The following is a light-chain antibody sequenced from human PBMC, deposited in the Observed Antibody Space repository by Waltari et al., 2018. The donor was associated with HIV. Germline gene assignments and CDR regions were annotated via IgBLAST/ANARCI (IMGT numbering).Light chain of an antibody. CDR2: DTN. Sequence: QAVVTQEPALPVSPGGTVTLTCASSSGPVTSGHHPHWFQQKPGQAPRALIYDTNNKQSWTPARFSGSLLGGKAALTLSDAQPEDEADYFCLLSYSGARPAIFGGGTKLSVL. CDR3: LLSYSGARPAI. V-gene: IGLV7-46*01. J-gene: IGLJ2*01. CDR1: SGPVTSGHH.